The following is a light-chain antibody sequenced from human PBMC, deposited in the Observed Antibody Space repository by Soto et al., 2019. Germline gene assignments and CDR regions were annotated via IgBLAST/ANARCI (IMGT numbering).Light chain of an antibody. CDR3: QQYGSSPYT. CDR2: GAS. J-gene: IGKJ2*01. Sequence: EIVLTQSPGTLYLSPGERATLSCRASQSVSSDYLAWYQQKPGQAPTLLLFGASNRTTGIPDRFSGSGSGTDFTLTISRLEPEDFAVYSCQQYGSSPYTFGQGTKLEI. V-gene: IGKV3-20*01. CDR1: QSVSSDY.